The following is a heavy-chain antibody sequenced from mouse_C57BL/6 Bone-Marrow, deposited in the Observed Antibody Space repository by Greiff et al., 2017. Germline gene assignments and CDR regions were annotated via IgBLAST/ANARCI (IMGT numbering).Heavy chain of an antibody. V-gene: IGHV1-74*01. Sequence: VKQRPGQGLEWIGRIHPSDSDTNYNQKFKGKATLTVDKSSSTAYMQLSSLTSEDSAVYYCAIADSSGPWFAYWGQGTLVTVSA. CDR2: IHPSDSDT. J-gene: IGHJ3*01. D-gene: IGHD3-2*02. CDR3: AIADSSGPWFAY.